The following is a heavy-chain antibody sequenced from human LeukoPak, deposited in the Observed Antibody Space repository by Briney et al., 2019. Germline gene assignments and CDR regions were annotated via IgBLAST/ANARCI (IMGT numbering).Heavy chain of an antibody. CDR1: GFTFSTYA. V-gene: IGHV3-64*04. J-gene: IGHJ4*02. CDR3: AKDLELELPLDY. CDR2: ISGNGGNT. Sequence: GGSLRLSCSASGFTFSTYAMHWVRQAPGRGLEYLSAISGNGGNTYYADSVKGRFTISRDNSKNTLYLQMNSLRAEDTAVYYCAKDLELELPLDYWGRGTLVTVSS. D-gene: IGHD1-7*01.